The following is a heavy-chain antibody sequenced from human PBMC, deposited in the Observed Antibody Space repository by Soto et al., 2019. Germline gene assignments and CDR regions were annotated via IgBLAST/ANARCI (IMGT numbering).Heavy chain of an antibody. CDR2: IYYSGST. CDR1: GGSISSSSYY. Sequence: QLQLQESGPGLVKPSETLSLTCTVSGGSISSSSYYWGWIRQPPGKGLEWIGSIYYSGSTYYNPSLKSRVTISVDTSKNQFSLKLSSVTAADMAVYYCARPGPVATVIGFDYWGQGTLVTVSS. CDR3: ARPGPVATVIGFDY. V-gene: IGHV4-39*01. D-gene: IGHD4-17*01. J-gene: IGHJ4*02.